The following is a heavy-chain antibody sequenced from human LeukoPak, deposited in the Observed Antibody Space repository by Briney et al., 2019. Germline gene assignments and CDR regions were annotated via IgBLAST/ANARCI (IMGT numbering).Heavy chain of an antibody. Sequence: ASVKVSCKASGGTFSSYAISWVRQAPGQGLEWMGGIIPIFGTANYAQKFQGRLTITADESTSTAYMELSSLRSEDTAVYYCARDIVQQHYFDYWGQGTLVTVSS. D-gene: IGHD6-13*01. J-gene: IGHJ4*02. CDR2: IIPIFGTA. CDR1: GGTFSSYA. CDR3: ARDIVQQHYFDY. V-gene: IGHV1-69*01.